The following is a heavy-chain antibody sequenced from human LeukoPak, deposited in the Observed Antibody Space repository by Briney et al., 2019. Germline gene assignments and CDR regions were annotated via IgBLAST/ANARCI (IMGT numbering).Heavy chain of an antibody. CDR3: ARYAGATSSFHY. CDR2: IYYSGNT. CDR1: GGSISSYY. V-gene: IGHV4-59*01. D-gene: IGHD1-26*01. Sequence: PSETLSLTCSVSGGSISSYYWSWIRQPPGKGLEWIGYIYYSGNTDYNPSLKSRVTISVDTSKNQFSLKLSSVTAADTAVYYCARYAGATSSFHYWGQGTLVTVSS. J-gene: IGHJ4*02.